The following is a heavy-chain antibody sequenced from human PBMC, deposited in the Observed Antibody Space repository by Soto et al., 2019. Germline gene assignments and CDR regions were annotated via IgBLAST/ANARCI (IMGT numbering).Heavy chain of an antibody. CDR3: ARDGGRHSGGIDY. D-gene: IGHD1-26*01. J-gene: IGHJ4*02. CDR2: IIPIFGTA. V-gene: IGHV1-69*01. Sequence: QVQSVQSGAEVKKPGSSVKVSCKASGGTFSSYSINWVRQAPGQGLEWMGEIIPIFGTANYAQKFQGRVTITADESTSTAYMELSSLRSEDTAVYYCARDGGRHSGGIDYWGQGTLVTVSS. CDR1: GGTFSSYS.